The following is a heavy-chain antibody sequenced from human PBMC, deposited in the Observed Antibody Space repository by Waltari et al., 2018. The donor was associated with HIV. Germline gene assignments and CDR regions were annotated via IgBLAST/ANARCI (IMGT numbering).Heavy chain of an antibody. V-gene: IGHV4-39*01. Sequence: QLQLQESGPGLVKPSETLSLTCTVSGGSITSSSYFWAWIRQPPGKGLGWIGNIYSGGNSYYHPSLQSRVTMSVDRSNSQFSLRLSSVTAADTGVYYCARRVVPGSTLDPWGPGALVTVSS. D-gene: IGHD2-15*01. CDR1: GGSITSSSYF. CDR2: IYSGGNS. J-gene: IGHJ5*02. CDR3: ARRVVPGSTLDP.